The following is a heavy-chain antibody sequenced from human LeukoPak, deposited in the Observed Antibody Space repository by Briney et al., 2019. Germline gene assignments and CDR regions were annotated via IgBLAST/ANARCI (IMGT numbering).Heavy chain of an antibody. D-gene: IGHD3-3*01. CDR2: INHSGST. CDR3: ARLPRWLLYPTPPGVFDY. Sequence: PSETLSLTCAVYGGSFSGYYWSWIRQPPGKGLEWIGEINHSGSTNYNPSLKSRVTISVDTSKNQFSLKLSSVTAADTAVYYCARLPRWLLYPTPPGVFDYWGQGTLVTVSS. CDR1: GGSFSGYY. V-gene: IGHV4-34*01. J-gene: IGHJ4*02.